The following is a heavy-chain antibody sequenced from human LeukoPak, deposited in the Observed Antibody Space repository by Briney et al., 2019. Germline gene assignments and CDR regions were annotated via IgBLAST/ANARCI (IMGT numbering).Heavy chain of an antibody. J-gene: IGHJ4*02. D-gene: IGHD3-16*02. V-gene: IGHV3-66*01. CDR1: GFTFSSYW. CDR2: IYSGGST. CDR3: ARDYYDYVWGSYRSGYFDY. Sequence: GGSLRLSCAASGFTFSSYWMSWVRQAPGKGLEWVSVIYSGGSTYYADSVKGRFTISRDNSKNTLYLQMNSLRAEDTAVYYCARDYYDYVWGSYRSGYFDYWGQGTLVTVSS.